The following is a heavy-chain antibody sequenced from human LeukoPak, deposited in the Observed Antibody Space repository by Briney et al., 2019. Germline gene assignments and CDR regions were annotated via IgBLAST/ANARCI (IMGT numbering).Heavy chain of an antibody. D-gene: IGHD4-23*01. V-gene: IGHV3-7*01. J-gene: IGHJ4*02. Sequence: GGSLRLSCAASGFIFSTYWMTWGRQAPGKGLEWVANIKQDGGQISYVDSVKGRFTISRDNARKELYLQMNSLRAEDTAVYYCAKALSYPDAGNTFDYDYWGQGTLVTVSS. CDR1: GFIFSTYW. CDR3: AKALSYPDAGNTFDYDY. CDR2: IKQDGGQI.